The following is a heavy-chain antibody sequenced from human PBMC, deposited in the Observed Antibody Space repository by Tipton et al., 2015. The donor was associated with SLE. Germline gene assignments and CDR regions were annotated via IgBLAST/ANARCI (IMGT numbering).Heavy chain of an antibody. J-gene: IGHJ4*02. CDR2: VSRSGRTT. V-gene: IGHV3-11*01. D-gene: IGHD3-22*01. CDR1: GFTFSDYY. CDR3: ARGVYGYFYDSSGYYQAPDE. Sequence: QLVQSGGGLVKPGGSLRLSCAASGFTFSDYYMTWIRQPPGKGLEWVSCVSRSGRTTHYADSVKGRFTISRDNAEKSLFLQMNSLRAEDTAVYYCARGVYGYFYDSSGYYQAPDEWGQGTLVTVSS.